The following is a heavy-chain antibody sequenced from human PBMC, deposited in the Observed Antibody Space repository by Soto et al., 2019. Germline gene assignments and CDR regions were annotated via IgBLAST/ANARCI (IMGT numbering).Heavy chain of an antibody. D-gene: IGHD3-3*01. CDR1: GYTCTSYG. V-gene: IGHV1-18*04. CDR2: ITAYNDNT. Sequence: GASVKVSCKASGYTCTSYGLNWVRQAPGQGLEWMGWITAYNDNTNYAQKVQGRAILTIDTSTTTGYMELRSLRSDDTAVYYCARGQIQSDFDYWGQGTLVTVSS. J-gene: IGHJ4*02. CDR3: ARGQIQSDFDY.